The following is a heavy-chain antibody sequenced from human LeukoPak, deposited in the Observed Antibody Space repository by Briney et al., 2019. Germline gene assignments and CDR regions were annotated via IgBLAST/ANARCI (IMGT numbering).Heavy chain of an antibody. D-gene: IGHD4-17*01. CDR2: ISYDGSNK. CDR1: GFTFSSYG. V-gene: IGHV3-30*18. Sequence: GGSLRLSCAASGFTFSSYGMHWVRQAPGKGLEWGGVISYDGSNKYYADSVKGRFTISRDNSKNTLYLQMNSMRAEDTAVYYCAKDITGTVSDYGGQGTLVTVSS. CDR3: AKDITGTVSDY. J-gene: IGHJ4*02.